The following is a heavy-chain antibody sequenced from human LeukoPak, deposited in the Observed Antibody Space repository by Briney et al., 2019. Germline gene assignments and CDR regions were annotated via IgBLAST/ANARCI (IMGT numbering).Heavy chain of an antibody. CDR3: ARGIHKTHCTRASCYVNWFDP. CDR2: ISSSSSNT. Sequence: GGSLRLSCEASGFTFSDYFMTWMRQAPGKGLEWVSYISSSSSNTNYADSVKGRFTISRDNAKNSLSLQMNSLRAEDTAVYYCARGIHKTHCTRASCYVNWFDPWGQGTLVTVSS. V-gene: IGHV3-11*06. J-gene: IGHJ5*02. D-gene: IGHD2-2*01. CDR1: GFTFSDYF.